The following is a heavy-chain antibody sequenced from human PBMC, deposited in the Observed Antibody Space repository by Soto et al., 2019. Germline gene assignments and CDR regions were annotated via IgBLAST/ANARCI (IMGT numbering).Heavy chain of an antibody. D-gene: IGHD3-22*01. Sequence: GGSLRLSCAASGFTFSSYAMSWVRQAPGKGLEWVSAISGSGGSTYYADSVKGRFTISRDNSKNTLYLQMNSLRAEDTAVYYCAKVDYYDSSGPSDLDYWGQGTLVTVSS. CDR2: ISGSGGST. CDR3: AKVDYYDSSGPSDLDY. CDR1: GFTFSSYA. J-gene: IGHJ4*02. V-gene: IGHV3-23*01.